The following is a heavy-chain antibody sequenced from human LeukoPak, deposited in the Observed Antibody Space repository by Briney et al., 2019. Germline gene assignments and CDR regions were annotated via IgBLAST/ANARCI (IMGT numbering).Heavy chain of an antibody. Sequence: SETLSLTCTVSGGSISSGSYYWSWIRQPAGKGLEWIGRIYTSGSTNYNPSLKSRVTISVDTSKNQFSLKLSSVTAADTAVYYCSLTGSGSWWADMDVWGKGTTVTVSS. CDR1: GGSISSGSYY. D-gene: IGHD3-10*01. J-gene: IGHJ6*03. V-gene: IGHV4-61*02. CDR2: IYTSGST. CDR3: SLTGSGSWWADMDV.